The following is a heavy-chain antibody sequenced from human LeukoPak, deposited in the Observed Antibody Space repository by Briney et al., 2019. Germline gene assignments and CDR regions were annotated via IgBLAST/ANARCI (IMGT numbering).Heavy chain of an antibody. Sequence: PGGSLRLSCAASGFTFSSYWMSWVRQAPGKGLEWVSAISGSGPYTFYTDSVKGRFTISRDSSKNTLYLQMNSLRAEDTALYYCAKHGYCSGISCFFDFWGQGTQVTVSS. D-gene: IGHD2-2*03. CDR3: AKHGYCSGISCFFDF. CDR2: ISGSGPYT. J-gene: IGHJ4*02. CDR1: GFTFSSYW. V-gene: IGHV3-23*01.